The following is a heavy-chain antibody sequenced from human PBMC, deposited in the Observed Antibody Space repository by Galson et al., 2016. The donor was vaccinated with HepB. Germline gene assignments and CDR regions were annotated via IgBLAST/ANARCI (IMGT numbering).Heavy chain of an antibody. D-gene: IGHD3-22*01. J-gene: IGHJ4*02. CDR1: GFIFSSYA. CDR2: ISGSGGST. Sequence: SLRLSCAASGFIFSSYAMSWVRQAPGKGLEWVSAISGSGGSTYYSDSVKGRFTISRDNSNNALYLQLNSLRAEDTAVYYFAKDGKDFPLPRIRTMIVVVLEHWGQGTLVTVSS. V-gene: IGHV3-23*01. CDR3: AKDGKDFPLPRIRTMIVVVLEH.